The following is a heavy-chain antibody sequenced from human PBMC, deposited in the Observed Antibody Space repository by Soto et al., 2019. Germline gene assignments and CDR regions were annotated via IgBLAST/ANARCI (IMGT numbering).Heavy chain of an antibody. D-gene: IGHD1-26*01. V-gene: IGHV3-21*01. Sequence: XGSLVVSYTASGFTFRIYSMNWARQAPGKGLEWVSSISSSSSYIYYADSVKGRFTISRDNAKNSLYLQMNSLRAEDTAVYYCARWVGARAFDYSGQGPLVTVYS. J-gene: IGHJ4*02. CDR2: ISSSSSYI. CDR3: ARWVGARAFDY. CDR1: GFTFRIYS.